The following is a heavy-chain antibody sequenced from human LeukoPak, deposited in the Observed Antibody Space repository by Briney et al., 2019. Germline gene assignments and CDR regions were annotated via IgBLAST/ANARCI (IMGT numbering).Heavy chain of an antibody. J-gene: IGHJ4*02. Sequence: PSETLSLTCAVYGGSFSGYYWSWIRQPPGKGLEWIGEINHSGSTNYNPSLKSRVTISVDTSKNQSSLKLSSVTAADTAVYYCARGGGYNYKLGYWGQGTLVTVSS. CDR2: INHSGST. D-gene: IGHD5-24*01. CDR3: ARGGGYNYKLGY. CDR1: GGSFSGYY. V-gene: IGHV4-34*01.